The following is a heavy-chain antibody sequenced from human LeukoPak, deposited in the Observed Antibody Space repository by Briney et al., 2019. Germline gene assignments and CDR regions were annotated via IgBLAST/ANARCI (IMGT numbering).Heavy chain of an antibody. CDR3: ASCGSGSCDY. CDR1: GFTVSSNS. CDR2: IYSDNT. D-gene: IGHD3-10*01. Sequence: GRSLRLSCTVSGFTVSSNSMSWVRQAPGKGLEWVSFIYSDNTHYSDSVKVRFTISRDNSKNTLYLQMNSLRAEDTAVYYCASCGSGSCDYWGQGTLVTVSS. J-gene: IGHJ4*02. V-gene: IGHV3-53*01.